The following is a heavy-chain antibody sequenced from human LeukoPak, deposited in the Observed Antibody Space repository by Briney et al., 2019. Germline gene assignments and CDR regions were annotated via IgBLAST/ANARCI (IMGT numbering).Heavy chain of an antibody. CDR1: GFAFSSYW. V-gene: IGHV3-7*01. D-gene: IGHD2-15*01. Sequence: GGSLRLSCVASGFAFSSYWMSWVRQAPGKGLEWVANIKQDGGEKYYVDSVKGRFTISRDNAKNSLFLQMNSLRVEDTAVYYCARLGGSCYTYWGQGTLVTVSS. J-gene: IGHJ4*02. CDR3: ARLGGSCYTY. CDR2: IKQDGGEK.